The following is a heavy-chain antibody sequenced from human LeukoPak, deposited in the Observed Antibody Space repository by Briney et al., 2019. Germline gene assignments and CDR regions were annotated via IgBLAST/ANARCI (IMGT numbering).Heavy chain of an antibody. V-gene: IGHV4-39*01. CDR2: IYYSGST. Sequence: PSETLSLTCTVSGXSISSSSDYWGWIRQPPGKGLEWIGSIYYSGSTYYNPSLKSRVTISVDTSKNQLSLKLSSVTAADTAVYYCASARTSSRSWFTFDYWGQGILVTVSS. CDR1: GXSISSSSDY. J-gene: IGHJ4*02. CDR3: ASARTSSRSWFTFDY. D-gene: IGHD6-13*01.